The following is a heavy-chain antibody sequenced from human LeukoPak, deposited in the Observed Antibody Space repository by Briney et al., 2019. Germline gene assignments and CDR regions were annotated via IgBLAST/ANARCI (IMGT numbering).Heavy chain of an antibody. Sequence: SETLSLTCTVSDDSVSSDNYYWSWIRQPPGKGLEWIGDVYYSGSTNYNPSLKSRVTISVDTSKNQFSLKLSSVTAADTAVYFCARRKAVRPRDYYFDYWGQGTLVTVSS. CDR1: DDSVSSDNYY. CDR3: ARRKAVRPRDYYFDY. D-gene: IGHD6-6*01. V-gene: IGHV4-61*01. CDR2: VYYSGST. J-gene: IGHJ4*02.